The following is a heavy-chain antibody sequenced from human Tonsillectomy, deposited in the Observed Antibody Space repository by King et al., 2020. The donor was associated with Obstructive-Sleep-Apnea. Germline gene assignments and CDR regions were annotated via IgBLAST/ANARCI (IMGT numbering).Heavy chain of an antibody. CDR1: GDSISSSY. CDR3: SRKTGILFDY. Sequence: QLQESGPGLVEPSETLSLTCTVSGDSISSSYWSWIRQPPGKGLEWIGYIFYSGSTNYNPSLKSRVTISIDTSKNQYSLQLSSVTAADTAVYYWSRKTGILFDYWGQGTLVTVSS. V-gene: IGHV4-59*01. CDR2: IFYSGST. J-gene: IGHJ4*02.